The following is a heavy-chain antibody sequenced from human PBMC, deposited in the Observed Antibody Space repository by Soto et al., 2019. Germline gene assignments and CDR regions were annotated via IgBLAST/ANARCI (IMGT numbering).Heavy chain of an antibody. CDR1: GFSLSTPGVG. CDR3: AHRRNSHYHSFTGTSQNRIDP. D-gene: IGHD2-8*01. V-gene: IGHV2-5*02. Sequence: QITLKESGPTLVKPTQTLTLTCTFSGFSLSTPGVGVGWIRQPPGKALEWLALIYWDDEKRYNPSLKTRLTSTQDTANHQVIPIVTNMGPVHTATYYCAHRRNSHYHSFTGTSQNRIDPWGQGTLVTVSP. J-gene: IGHJ5*02. CDR2: IYWDDEK.